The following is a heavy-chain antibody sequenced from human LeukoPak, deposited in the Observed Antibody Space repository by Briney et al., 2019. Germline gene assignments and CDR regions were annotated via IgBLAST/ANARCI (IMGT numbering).Heavy chain of an antibody. V-gene: IGHV4-4*02. CDR3: ARLDRGSDPPAIDY. CDR1: GGSISGSNW. D-gene: IGHD3-16*01. CDR2: IYHSGST. J-gene: IGHJ4*02. Sequence: SGTLSLTGAVSGGSISGSNWWSWVRQPPGKGLEWIGEIYHSGSTNYNPSLKSRVTISADKSISTAYLQWTSLKASDTAMYYCARLDRGSDPPAIDYWGQGTLVTVSS.